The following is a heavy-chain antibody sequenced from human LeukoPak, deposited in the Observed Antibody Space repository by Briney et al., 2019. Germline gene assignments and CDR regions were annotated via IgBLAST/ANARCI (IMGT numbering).Heavy chain of an antibody. Sequence: SVKVSCKASGGTFSSYAISWVRQAPGQGLEWMGRIIPILGIANYAQKFQGRVTITADKSTSTAYMELSSLRSEDTAVYYCARDPQGGYYGSGSYYTLGFDYWGQGTLVTVSS. CDR3: ARDPQGGYYGSGSYYTLGFDY. CDR2: IIPILGIA. J-gene: IGHJ4*02. CDR1: GGTFSSYA. V-gene: IGHV1-69*04. D-gene: IGHD3-10*01.